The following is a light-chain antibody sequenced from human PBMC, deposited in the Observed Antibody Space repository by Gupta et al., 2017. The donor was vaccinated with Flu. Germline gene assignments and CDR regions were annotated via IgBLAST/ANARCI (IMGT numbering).Light chain of an antibody. CDR3: CSVVIGGTYV. CDR2: DVN. Sequence: QSALTQPASVSGSPGQWITISCTGSTSDVGGHDRVSWYQQHPGKAPKLIIYDVNKRPSGASNRFSASKSGNTASLTISGLQGEDEADYYCCSVVIGGTYVFGSGTKVTVL. J-gene: IGLJ1*01. CDR1: TSDVGGHDR. V-gene: IGLV2-23*02.